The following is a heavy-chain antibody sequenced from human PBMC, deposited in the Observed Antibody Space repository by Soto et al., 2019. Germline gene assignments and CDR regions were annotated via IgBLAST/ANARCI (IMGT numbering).Heavy chain of an antibody. CDR3: ARSKWLYYYGSGSLPNSYGMDV. D-gene: IGHD3-10*01. CDR1: GGTFSSYA. Sequence: SVKVSCKASGGTFSSYAISWVRPAPGHGLPWMGGIIPIFGTANYAQKFQGRVTITADESTSTAYMELSSLRSEDTAVYYCARSKWLYYYGSGSLPNSYGMDVWGQGTTVTVSS. CDR2: IIPIFGTA. J-gene: IGHJ6*02. V-gene: IGHV1-69*13.